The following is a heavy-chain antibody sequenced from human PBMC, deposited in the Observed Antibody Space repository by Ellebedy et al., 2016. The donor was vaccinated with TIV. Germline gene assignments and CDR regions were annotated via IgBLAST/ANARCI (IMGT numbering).Heavy chain of an antibody. CDR2: IKEDGSEK. CDR3: AKGQRVVTAPFDY. CDR1: GFTFSTYW. D-gene: IGHD2-21*02. Sequence: PGGSLRLSCAASGFTFSTYWMAWVRQAPGKGLEWVANIKEDGSEKYYVDSVKGRFTISRDNSKNTLYLQMDSLTAEDTAIYYCAKGQRVVTAPFDYWGQGTLVTVSS. J-gene: IGHJ4*02. V-gene: IGHV3-7*03.